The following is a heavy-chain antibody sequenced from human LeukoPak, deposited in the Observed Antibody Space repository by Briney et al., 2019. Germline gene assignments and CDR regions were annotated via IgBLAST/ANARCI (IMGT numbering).Heavy chain of an antibody. J-gene: IGHJ4*02. CDR3: ARQGGSGVSLDY. V-gene: IGHV3-23*01. CDR1: GFTFSSYA. D-gene: IGHD3-10*01. Sequence: GGSLRLSCAASGFTFSSYAMSWVRQAPGKGLEWVSAISGSGGSTYYADSVKGRFTISRDNSKNTLYLQMNSLRAEDTAVYYCARQGGSGVSLDYWGQGTLVTVSS. CDR2: ISGSGGST.